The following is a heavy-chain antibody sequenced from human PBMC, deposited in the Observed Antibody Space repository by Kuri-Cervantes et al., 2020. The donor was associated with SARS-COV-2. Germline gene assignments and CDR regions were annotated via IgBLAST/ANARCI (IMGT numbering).Heavy chain of an antibody. Sequence: SETLSLTCTVSGGSISGHYWSWIRQPPGKGLEWIGYVYYSGTINYNPSLKSRVTISVDASKNQFSLKLTSVTAADTAVYYCARDLQKWEQPEYWGQGALVTVSS. CDR3: ARDLQKWEQPEY. D-gene: IGHD1-26*01. V-gene: IGHV4-59*11. CDR2: VYYSGTI. CDR1: GGSISGHY. J-gene: IGHJ4*02.